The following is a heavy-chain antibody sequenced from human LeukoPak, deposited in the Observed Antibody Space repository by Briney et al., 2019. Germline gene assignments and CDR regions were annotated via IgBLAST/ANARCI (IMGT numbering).Heavy chain of an antibody. D-gene: IGHD3-10*01. V-gene: IGHV4-34*01. J-gene: IGHJ6*02. CDR1: GGSFSGYY. CDR2: INHSGST. Sequence: SETLSLTCAVYGGSFSGYYWSWIRQPPGKGLEWIGEINHSGSTNYNPSLKSRVTISVDTSKNQFSLKLSSVTAADTAVYYCASDAPSIRYYDYGMDVWGQGTTVTVYS. CDR3: ASDAPSIRYYDYGMDV.